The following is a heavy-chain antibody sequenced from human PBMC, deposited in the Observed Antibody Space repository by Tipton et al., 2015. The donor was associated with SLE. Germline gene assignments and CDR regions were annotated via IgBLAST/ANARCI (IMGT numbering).Heavy chain of an antibody. J-gene: IGHJ3*02. CDR1: GGSISTYY. CDR2: IYYSGTT. CDR3: ASLIYDPSDAFDI. Sequence: TLSLTCTLSGGSISTYYWSWIRQPPGKGLEWIGYIYYSGTTNNNPSLKSRVTISVDTSKNQFSLKLRSVTAADTAVYYCASLIYDPSDAFDIWGQGTMVTVSS. V-gene: IGHV4-59*08. D-gene: IGHD3-3*01.